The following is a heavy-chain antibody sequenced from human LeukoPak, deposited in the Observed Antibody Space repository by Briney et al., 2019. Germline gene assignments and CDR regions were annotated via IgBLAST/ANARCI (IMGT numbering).Heavy chain of an antibody. CDR1: GFTFSSYG. Sequence: GGSLRLSCAASGFTFSSYGMHWVRQAPGKGLEWVAVIWYDGSNKYYADSVKGRFTISRDNSTNTLYLQMNSLRAEDTAVYYCARVLLWFGEYGMDVWGQGTTVTVSS. J-gene: IGHJ6*02. CDR2: IWYDGSNK. CDR3: ARVLLWFGEYGMDV. V-gene: IGHV3-33*01. D-gene: IGHD3-10*01.